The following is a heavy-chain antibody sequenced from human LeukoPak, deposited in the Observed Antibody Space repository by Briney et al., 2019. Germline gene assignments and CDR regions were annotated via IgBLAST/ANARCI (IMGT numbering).Heavy chain of an antibody. D-gene: IGHD3-10*01. Sequence: PSETLSLTCAVYGGSFSGYYWSWIRQPPGKGLEWIGYIYYSGSTNYNPSLKSRVTISVDTSKNQFSLKLSSVTAADTAVYYCARMVRGVIDYWGQGTLVTVSS. CDR1: GGSFSGYY. CDR2: IYYSGST. V-gene: IGHV4-59*01. J-gene: IGHJ4*02. CDR3: ARMVRGVIDY.